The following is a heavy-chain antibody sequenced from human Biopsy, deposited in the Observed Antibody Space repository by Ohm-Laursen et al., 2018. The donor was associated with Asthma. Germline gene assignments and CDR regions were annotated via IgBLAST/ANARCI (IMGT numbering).Heavy chain of an antibody. J-gene: IGHJ6*02. D-gene: IGHD3-10*01. CDR1: GYTFNSAG. CDR3: ARAVDYSHYYGIDV. CDR2: ISVYNGNT. V-gene: IGHV1-18*01. Sequence: SVKVSCKTSGYTFNSAGITWVRQAPGQGLEWMGWISVYNGNTKVAQKLQDRVTMTTDTSTSTAYMELRSLRSDDTVVYFCARAVDYSHYYGIDVWGQGTTVTVS.